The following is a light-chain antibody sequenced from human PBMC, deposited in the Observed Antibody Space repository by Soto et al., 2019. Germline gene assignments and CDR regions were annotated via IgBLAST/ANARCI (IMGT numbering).Light chain of an antibody. J-gene: IGKJ1*01. Sequence: EIVLTQSPGTLSLSPGERATLSCRASQSLSTNSLAWYQQKPGQTPRLLIYAASTRDTDIPDRFNGSGSGTDFTLTISRLEPEDFAVYYCQQYGSSGTFGQGTKVDIK. CDR1: QSLSTNS. V-gene: IGKV3-20*01. CDR3: QQYGSSGT. CDR2: AAS.